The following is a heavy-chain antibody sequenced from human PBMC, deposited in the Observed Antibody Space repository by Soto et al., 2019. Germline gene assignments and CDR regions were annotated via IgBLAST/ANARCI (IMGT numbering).Heavy chain of an antibody. CDR1: GGSISSGAYS. V-gene: IGHV4-30-2*06. D-gene: IGHD6-25*01. CDR2: IFHTGDT. CDR3: ARHELSGQGH. J-gene: IGHJ1*01. Sequence: SETLSLTCAVSGGSISSGAYSWSWIRQSPGKGLEWIGEIFHTGDTNYSPSLKGRVTLSVDNSKNRFSLNLTSVTAADTAIYYCARHELSGQGHWGQGTQVTVSS.